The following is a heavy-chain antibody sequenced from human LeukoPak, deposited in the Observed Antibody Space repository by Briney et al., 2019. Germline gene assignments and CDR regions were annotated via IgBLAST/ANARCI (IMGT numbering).Heavy chain of an antibody. V-gene: IGHV3-48*01. J-gene: IGHJ4*02. Sequence: GGSLRLSCAASGFTLSTYSMNWVRQAPGKGLEWVSYISSSSSTIYYADSVKGRFTISRDNAKNSLYLQMNSLRAEDTAVYYCARGSTYYDSSGQVPFDYWGQGTLVTVSS. D-gene: IGHD3-22*01. CDR2: ISSSSSTI. CDR3: ARGSTYYDSSGQVPFDY. CDR1: GFTLSTYS.